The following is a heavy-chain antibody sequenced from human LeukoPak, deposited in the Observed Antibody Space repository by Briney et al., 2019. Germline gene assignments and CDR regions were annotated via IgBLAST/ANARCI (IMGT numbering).Heavy chain of an antibody. CDR1: GFTFSSYS. CDR2: ISSSSSYI. V-gene: IGHV3-21*01. D-gene: IGHD6-13*01. J-gene: IGHJ4*02. Sequence: GGSLRLSCAASGFTFSSYSMTWVRQAPGKGLEWVSSISSSSSYIYYADSVKGRFTISRDNAKNSLYLQMSSLRAEDTAVYYCARDIAAAGTGYWGQGTLVTVSS. CDR3: ARDIAAAGTGY.